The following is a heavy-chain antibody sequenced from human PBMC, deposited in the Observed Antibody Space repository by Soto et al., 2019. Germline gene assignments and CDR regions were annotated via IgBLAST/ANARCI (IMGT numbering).Heavy chain of an antibody. CDR1: GGSISSGGYY. J-gene: IGHJ6*02. V-gene: IGHV4-31*03. Sequence: SETLSLTCTVSGGSISSGGYYWSWIRQHPGKGLEWIGYIYYSGSTYYNPSLKSRVTISVDTSKNQFSLKLSSVTAADMAVYYCARDLDYYDSSGHYGMDVWGQGTTVTV. CDR3: ARDLDYYDSSGHYGMDV. CDR2: IYYSGST. D-gene: IGHD3-22*01.